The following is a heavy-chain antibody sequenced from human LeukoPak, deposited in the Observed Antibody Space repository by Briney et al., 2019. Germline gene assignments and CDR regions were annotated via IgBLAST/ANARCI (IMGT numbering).Heavy chain of an antibody. CDR3: ARDLCSSTSCYTWGYDY. Sequence: GASVKVSCKASGYTFTGYYMHWVRQAPGQGLEWMGWINPNSGGTNYAQKFQGRVTMTRDTSISPAYMELSRLRSDDTAVYYCARDLCSSTSCYTWGYDYWGQGTLVTVSS. CDR2: INPNSGGT. CDR1: GYTFTGYY. D-gene: IGHD2-2*02. V-gene: IGHV1-2*02. J-gene: IGHJ4*02.